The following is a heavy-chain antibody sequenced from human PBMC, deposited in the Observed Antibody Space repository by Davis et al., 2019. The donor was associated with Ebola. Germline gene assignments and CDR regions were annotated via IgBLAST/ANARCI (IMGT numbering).Heavy chain of an antibody. D-gene: IGHD4-11*01. Sequence: AASVKVSCKASGYTFNIYYMYWVRQAPGQGLEWMGIINPSGGTTSYAQKFQGRVTMTRDTSTSTVYMELISLRSEDTAVYYCARELLDYSKNKLYYYYGMDVWGQGTTVTVSS. CDR3: ARELLDYSKNKLYYYYGMDV. V-gene: IGHV1-46*02. CDR2: INPSGGTT. CDR1: GYTFNIYY. J-gene: IGHJ6*02.